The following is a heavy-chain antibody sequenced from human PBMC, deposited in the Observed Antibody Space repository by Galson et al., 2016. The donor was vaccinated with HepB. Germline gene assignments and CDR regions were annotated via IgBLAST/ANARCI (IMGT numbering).Heavy chain of an antibody. V-gene: IGHV1-3*01. CDR3: ARARSNYFGSYFFDY. CDR1: GYSFTSYA. CDR2: INAGTADT. D-gene: IGHD3-10*01. Sequence: SVKVSCKASGYSFTSYAVHWVRLAPGQRLEWMGWINAGTADTKYSQKFQGRVTFISDTFASTADMELSSLRSEDTAVYYCARARSNYFGSYFFDYWGQGSLVAVSS. J-gene: IGHJ4*02.